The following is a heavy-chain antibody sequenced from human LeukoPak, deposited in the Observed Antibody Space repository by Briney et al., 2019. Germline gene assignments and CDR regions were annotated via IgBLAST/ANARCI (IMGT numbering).Heavy chain of an antibody. D-gene: IGHD3-22*01. CDR2: INSDGSST. CDR1: GFTFSSYW. Sequence: GGSLRLSCAASGFTFSSYWMHWVRHAPGKGLVWVSRINSDGSSTSYADFVKGRFTISRDNAKNTLYLQMNTLRAEDTAVYYCATPTDYYDSSGYYSLAFDIWGQGTMVTVSS. J-gene: IGHJ3*02. CDR3: ATPTDYYDSSGYYSLAFDI. V-gene: IGHV3-74*01.